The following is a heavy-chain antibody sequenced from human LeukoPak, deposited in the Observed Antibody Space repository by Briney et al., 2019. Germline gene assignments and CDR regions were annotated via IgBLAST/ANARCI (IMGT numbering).Heavy chain of an antibody. CDR2: ISGDGVAT. V-gene: IGHV3-23*01. CDR1: GFTFSSYA. D-gene: IGHD2-8*01. Sequence: PGGSLRLSCAASGFTFSSYAMSWVRQAPGKGLEWVSAISGDGVATHYADSVKGRFTISRDNSKNTLYLQMNSLRAEDTAVYYCAKDPPVSRDDAFDIWGQGTMVTVSS. CDR3: AKDPPVSRDDAFDI. J-gene: IGHJ3*02.